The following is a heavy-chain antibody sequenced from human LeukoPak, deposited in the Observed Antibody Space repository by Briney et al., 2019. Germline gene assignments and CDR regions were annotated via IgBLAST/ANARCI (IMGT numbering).Heavy chain of an antibody. CDR3: AKTYYDSSGYYEDY. J-gene: IGHJ4*02. CDR2: FSGSGGST. CDR1: GSTFSSYA. Sequence: GGSLRLSCAASGSTFSSYAMSWVPQAPGKGLECVSAFSGSGGSTYYADSVRRGYTISRDISKHTLYLQINTVSAEHTRIFYFAKTYYDSSGYYEDYWGQGSL. D-gene: IGHD3-22*01. V-gene: IGHV3-23*01.